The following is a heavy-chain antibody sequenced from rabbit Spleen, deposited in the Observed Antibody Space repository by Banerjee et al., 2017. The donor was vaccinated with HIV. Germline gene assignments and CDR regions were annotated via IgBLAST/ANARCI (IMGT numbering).Heavy chain of an antibody. CDR1: GFSFTSGY. J-gene: IGHJ6*01. D-gene: IGHD6-1*01. CDR3: ERGPGDIYGDL. CDR2: IGTSSGST. Sequence: QSLEESGGDLVKPGASLTLTCTASGFSFTSGYMCWVRQAPGKGLEWIACIGTSSGSTYYASWAKGRFTISKTSSTTVTLQMTSLTAADTATHFCERGPGDIYGDLWGPGTLVTVS. V-gene: IGHV1S40*01.